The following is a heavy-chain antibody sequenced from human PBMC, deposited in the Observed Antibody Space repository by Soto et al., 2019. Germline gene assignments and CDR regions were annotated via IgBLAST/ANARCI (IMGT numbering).Heavy chain of an antibody. CDR3: AKDFLQYSSSYYFDY. CDR2: ISYDGSNK. V-gene: IGHV3-30*18. D-gene: IGHD6-6*01. Sequence: GGSLRLSCAASGFTSSSYGMHWVRQAPGKGLEWVAVISYDGSNKYYADSVKGRFTISRDNSKNTLYLQMNSLRAEDTAVYYCAKDFLQYSSSYYFDYWGQGTLVTVSS. CDR1: GFTSSSYG. J-gene: IGHJ4*02.